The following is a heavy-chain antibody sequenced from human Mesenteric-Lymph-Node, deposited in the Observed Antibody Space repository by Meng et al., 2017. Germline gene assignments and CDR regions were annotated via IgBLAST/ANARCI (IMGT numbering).Heavy chain of an antibody. CDR1: GGSISSYY. CDR3: ARVLGGYDYVWGSYRPEYYFDY. D-gene: IGHD3-16*02. J-gene: IGHJ4*02. CDR2: IYTSGST. Sequence: SETLSLTCTVSGGSISSYYWSWIRQPAGKGLEWIGRIYTSGSTNHNPSLKSLVSTSVDTSNNQLSLNLRTVTAADTAVYYCARVLGGYDYVWGSYRPEYYFDYWGQGTLVNVSS. V-gene: IGHV4-4*07.